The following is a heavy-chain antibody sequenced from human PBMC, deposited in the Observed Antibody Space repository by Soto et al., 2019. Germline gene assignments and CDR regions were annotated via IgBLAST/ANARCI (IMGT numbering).Heavy chain of an antibody. D-gene: IGHD3-22*01. CDR1: GFTFDDYA. J-gene: IGHJ4*02. CDR2: ISWNSGSI. V-gene: IGHV3-9*01. Sequence: HPGGSLRLSCAASGFTFDDYAMHWVRQAPGKGLEWVSGISWNSGSIGYADSVKGRFTISRDNAKNSLYLQMNSLRAEDTALYYCAKDISLYDSSGGFDYWGQGTLVTVSS. CDR3: AKDISLYDSSGGFDY.